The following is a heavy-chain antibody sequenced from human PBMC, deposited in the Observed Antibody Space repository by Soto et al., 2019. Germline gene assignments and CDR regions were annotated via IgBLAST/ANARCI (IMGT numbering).Heavy chain of an antibody. Sequence: QVLLQESGPGLVKPSETLSLTCTVSGGFISDYSMRWIRQSAGKGLEWAGRVHINGNTHYNPSLRGLVTMLVDTSNSQFHLRVTSVTAADTAVYYCPRESGDNWTYEVYWGQGTLVAGAS. D-gene: IGHD1-7*01. J-gene: IGHJ4*02. CDR3: PRESGDNWTYEVY. CDR2: VHINGNT. V-gene: IGHV4-4*07. CDR1: GGFISDYS.